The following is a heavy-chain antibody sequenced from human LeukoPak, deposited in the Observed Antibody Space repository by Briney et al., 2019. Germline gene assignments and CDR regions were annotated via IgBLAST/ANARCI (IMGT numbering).Heavy chain of an antibody. D-gene: IGHD3-10*02. CDR3: AELGITMIGGV. J-gene: IGHJ6*04. CDR1: GFTFSSYE. CDR2: ISSSGSTI. V-gene: IGHV3-48*03. Sequence: GGSLRLSCADSGFTFSSYEMNWVRQAPGKGMEWVSYISSSGSTIYYADSVKGRFTISRDNAKNSLYLQMNSLRAEDTAVYYCAELGITMIGGVWGKGTTVTISS.